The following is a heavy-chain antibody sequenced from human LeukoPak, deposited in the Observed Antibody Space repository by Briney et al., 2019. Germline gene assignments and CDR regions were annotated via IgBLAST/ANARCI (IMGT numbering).Heavy chain of an antibody. CDR3: ARADPYYYGSGSYLHFQH. CDR2: INPNSGGT. CDR1: GYTFTVYY. Sequence: ASVTVSFMASGYTFTVYYMHWVRQAPGQGLEWMGWINPNSGGTNYPQKFQGRVTMTMDTSISTAYMELSRLRSDDTAVYYCARADPYYYGSGSYLHFQHWGQGTLVTVSS. J-gene: IGHJ1*01. V-gene: IGHV1-2*02. D-gene: IGHD3-10*01.